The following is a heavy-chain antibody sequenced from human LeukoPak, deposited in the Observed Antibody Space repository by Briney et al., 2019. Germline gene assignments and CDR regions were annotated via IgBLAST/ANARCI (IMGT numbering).Heavy chain of an antibody. J-gene: IGHJ4*02. CDR3: ARGARKGDDYGGFFDY. Sequence: GGTLRPSCAASGFTFSSYGMSWVRQAPGKGLEWVAVISNDGSKKDYADSVKSRFTISRDNSKNTLYLQMNSLRAEDTAVYYCARGARKGDDYGGFFDYWGQGTLVTVSS. V-gene: IGHV3-30*03. D-gene: IGHD4-23*01. CDR2: ISNDGSKK. CDR1: GFTFSSYG.